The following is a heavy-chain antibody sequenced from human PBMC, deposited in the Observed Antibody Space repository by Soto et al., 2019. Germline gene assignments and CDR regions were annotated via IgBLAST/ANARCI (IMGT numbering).Heavy chain of an antibody. D-gene: IGHD6-19*01. CDR1: GYTFTSYA. CDR3: ARVKEQWLVLGWFDP. J-gene: IGHJ5*02. CDR2: INAGNGNT. Sequence: ASLKVSCKASGYTFTSYAMHWVRQAPGQRLEWMGWINAGNGNTKYSQKFQGRVTITRDTSASTAYMELSSLRSEDTAVYYCARVKEQWLVLGWFDPWGQGTLVTVSS. V-gene: IGHV1-3*01.